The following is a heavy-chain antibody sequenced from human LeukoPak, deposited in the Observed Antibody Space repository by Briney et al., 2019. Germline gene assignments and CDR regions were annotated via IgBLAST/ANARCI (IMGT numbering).Heavy chain of an antibody. Sequence: GASVKVSCNASGYTFTVYYMHWVRHAPGQGLEWMGWINPNSGGTNYAQKFQGRVTMTRDTSISTAHMELSRLRSDDTAVYYCARQGGAYYYDSSGYCDYWGQGTLVTVSS. V-gene: IGHV1-2*02. CDR1: GYTFTVYY. CDR2: INPNSGGT. CDR3: ARQGGAYYYDSSGYCDY. D-gene: IGHD3-22*01. J-gene: IGHJ4*02.